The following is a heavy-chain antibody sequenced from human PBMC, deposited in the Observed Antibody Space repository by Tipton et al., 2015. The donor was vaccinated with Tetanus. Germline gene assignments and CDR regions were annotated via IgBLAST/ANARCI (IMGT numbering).Heavy chain of an antibody. CDR3: ARDRGDTGTVNWFDP. V-gene: IGHV4-61*08. CDR2: TYIRGTT. CDR1: GGSISSADYY. J-gene: IGHJ5*02. Sequence: GLVKPSETLSLTCTVSGGSISSADYYWSWIRQPPGKGLEWIGRTYIRGTTTYNPSLKSRVTISVDTSENQMSLRLTSVTAADTAVYYCARDRGDTGTVNWFDPWGQGTLVTVSS. D-gene: IGHD1-1*01.